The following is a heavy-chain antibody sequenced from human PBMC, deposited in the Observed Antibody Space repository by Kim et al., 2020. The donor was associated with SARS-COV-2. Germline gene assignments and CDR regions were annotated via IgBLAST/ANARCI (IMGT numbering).Heavy chain of an antibody. D-gene: IGHD6-13*01. CDR2: VKRKIDGGTR. Sequence: GGSLRLSCAASGFSFSNSYMSWVRQAPGKGLEWVARVKRKIDGGTREYAAFVEGRFTISRDDSENTISLQMNSLRTEDTATYYCTTGFSSTYFGWGQGTLVTVST. CDR3: TTGFSSTYFG. V-gene: IGHV3-15*01. J-gene: IGHJ4*02. CDR1: GFSFSNSY.